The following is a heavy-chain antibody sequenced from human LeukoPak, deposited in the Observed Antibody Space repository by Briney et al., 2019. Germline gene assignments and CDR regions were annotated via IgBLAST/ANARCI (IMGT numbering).Heavy chain of an antibody. CDR2: ISSSGSTI. J-gene: IGHJ6*04. D-gene: IGHD3-10*02. V-gene: IGHV3-48*03. CDR1: GFTFSSYE. CDR3: AELGITMIGGV. Sequence: PGGSLRLSCAASGFTFSSYEMNWVRQAPGKGLEGVSYISSSGSTIYYADSVKGRSTISRDNDKNSLYLQMNSLRAEDTAVYYCAELGITMIGGVWGKGTTVTISS.